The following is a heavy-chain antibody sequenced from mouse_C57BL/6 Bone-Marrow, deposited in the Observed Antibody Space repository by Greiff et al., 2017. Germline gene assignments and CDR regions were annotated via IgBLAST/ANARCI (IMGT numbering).Heavy chain of an antibody. Sequence: QVQLQQSGAELARPGASVKMSCKASGYTFNSYTMHWVKQRPGQGLEWIGYINPSRGYTKYNQKFKDKATFTADKSSSPAYMQLSSLTSEDSAVYYCAALLRDFYYALDYWGQGTTVTVSS. J-gene: IGHJ4*01. CDR1: GYTFNSYT. V-gene: IGHV1-4*01. D-gene: IGHD1-1*01. CDR2: INPSRGYT. CDR3: AALLRDFYYALDY.